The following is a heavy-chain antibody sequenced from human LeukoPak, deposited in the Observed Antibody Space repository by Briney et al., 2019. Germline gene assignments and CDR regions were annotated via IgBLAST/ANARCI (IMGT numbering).Heavy chain of an antibody. CDR3: ARGPPNFYY. Sequence: ASVKVSCKASGGTYSSYAISWVRQTPGQGLEWMGGIIPIFGTANYAQKFQGGVTITADETTSTAYMELSSLRTEDTAVYYCARGPPNFYYGGQGTLLTV. CDR2: IIPIFGTA. V-gene: IGHV1-69*01. CDR1: GGTYSSYA. J-gene: IGHJ4*02.